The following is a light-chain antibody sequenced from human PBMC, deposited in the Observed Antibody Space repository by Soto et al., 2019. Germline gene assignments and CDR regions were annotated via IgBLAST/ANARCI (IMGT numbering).Light chain of an antibody. CDR1: QSVSTR. CDR2: GAT. V-gene: IGKV3-15*01. J-gene: IGKJ4*01. Sequence: EIVMTQSPATLFVSPGERVTLSCRASQSVSTRLAWYQHKPGQSPRLLIFGATTGATGIPPRFSASGSGTDFTLTVNSLQSEDIAVYYCQQYHNWPVTFGGGTKVDI. CDR3: QQYHNWPVT.